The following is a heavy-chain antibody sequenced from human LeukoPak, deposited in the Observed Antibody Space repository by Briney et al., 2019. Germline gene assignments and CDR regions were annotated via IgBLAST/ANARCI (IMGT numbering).Heavy chain of an antibody. CDR2: ISYDGSNK. J-gene: IGHJ6*02. D-gene: IGHD2-2*02. V-gene: IGHV3-30*18. CDR1: GFTFSSYG. Sequence: AGGSLRLSCAASGFTFSSYGMHWVRQAPGKGLEWVAVISYDGSNKYYADSVKGRFTISRDNSKNTLYLQMNSLRAEDTAVYYCAKDTSYCSSTSCYSYIYYYGMDVWGQGTTVTVSS. CDR3: AKDTSYCSSTSCYSYIYYYGMDV.